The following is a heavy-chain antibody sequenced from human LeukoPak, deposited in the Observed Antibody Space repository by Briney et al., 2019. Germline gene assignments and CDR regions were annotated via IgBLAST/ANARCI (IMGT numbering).Heavy chain of an antibody. D-gene: IGHD4-23*01. V-gene: IGHV3-64D*06. J-gene: IGHJ3*02. CDR1: GFTFSSYA. CDR2: ISSNGGST. Sequence: GGSLRLSCSASGFTFSSYAMHWVRQAPGKGLEYVSAISSNGGSTYYADSVKGRFTISRDNSKNTLYLQMSSLRAEDTAVYYCVKFCYGGNSPDAFDIWGQGTVVTVSS. CDR3: VKFCYGGNSPDAFDI.